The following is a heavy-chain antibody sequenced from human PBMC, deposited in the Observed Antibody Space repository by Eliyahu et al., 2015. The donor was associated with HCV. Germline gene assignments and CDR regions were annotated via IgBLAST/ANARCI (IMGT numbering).Heavy chain of an antibody. CDR3: ARDRLRYGDYEFMGWFDP. CDR2: IIPIFGTA. V-gene: IGHV1-69*06. J-gene: IGHJ5*02. Sequence: QVQLVQSGAEVKKPGSSVKVSCKASGXTFSSYAISWVRQAPGQGLEWMGGIIPIFGTANYAQKFQGRVTITADKSTSTAYMELSSLRSEDTAVYYCARDRLRYGDYEFMGWFDPWGQGTLVTVSS. D-gene: IGHD4-17*01. CDR1: GXTFSSYA.